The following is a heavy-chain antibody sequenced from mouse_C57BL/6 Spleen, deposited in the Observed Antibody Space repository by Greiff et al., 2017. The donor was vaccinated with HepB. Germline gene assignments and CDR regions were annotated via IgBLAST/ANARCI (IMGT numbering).Heavy chain of an antibody. Sequence: EVNVVESGGDLVKPGGSLKLSCAASGFTFSSYGMSWVRQTPDKRLEWVATISSGGSYTYYPDSVKGRFTISRDNAKNTLYLQMSSLKSEDTAMYYCARVYGSRDAMDYWGQGTSVTVSS. J-gene: IGHJ4*01. CDR3: ARVYGSRDAMDY. V-gene: IGHV5-6*01. CDR1: GFTFSSYG. CDR2: ISSGGSYT. D-gene: IGHD1-1*01.